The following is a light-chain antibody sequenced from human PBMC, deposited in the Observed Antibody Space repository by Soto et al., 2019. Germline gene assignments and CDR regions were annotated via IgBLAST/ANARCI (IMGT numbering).Light chain of an antibody. V-gene: IGKV3-15*01. CDR2: SAS. J-gene: IGKJ1*01. CDR3: QQYNDWPPKRT. CDR1: QSITTN. Sequence: EVVMTQSPVTLSVSPGERATLSCRASQSITTNLAWYQQKPGQAPRLLIYSASTRATGVPARFSGSGSGTQFTLTISSLQSEDFALYYCQQYNDWPPKRTFGQGTRVDFK.